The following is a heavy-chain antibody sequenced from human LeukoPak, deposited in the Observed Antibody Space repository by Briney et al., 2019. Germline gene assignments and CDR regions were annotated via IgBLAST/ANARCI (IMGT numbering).Heavy chain of an antibody. Sequence: SETLSLTCAVYGGSFSGYYWSWVRQPPEKGLEWIGEIYHSGSTNYNPSLKSRVTISVETSKNQFSLKLNSVTAADTAVYYCVRDMGTASSGGYWGQGTLVTVSS. D-gene: IGHD6-6*01. J-gene: IGHJ4*02. CDR1: GGSFSGYY. CDR3: VRDMGTASSGGY. CDR2: IYHSGST. V-gene: IGHV4-34*01.